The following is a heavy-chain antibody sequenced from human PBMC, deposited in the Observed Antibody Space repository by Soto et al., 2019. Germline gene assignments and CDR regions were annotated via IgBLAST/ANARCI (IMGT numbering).Heavy chain of an antibody. CDR2: INPSGST. CDR3: VGARGHCADDVCFSDAFDY. J-gene: IGHJ4*02. D-gene: IGHD2-8*01. Sequence: SETVSLTCAVYGEPFSDYYWTWVRQPPGKGLEWIGEINPSGSTNYNPSLKSRVTISVDTSKNQFSLTLGSVTAADTAVYHCVGARGHCADDVCFSDAFDYWGQGTQVTVS. V-gene: IGHV4-34*01. CDR1: GEPFSDYY.